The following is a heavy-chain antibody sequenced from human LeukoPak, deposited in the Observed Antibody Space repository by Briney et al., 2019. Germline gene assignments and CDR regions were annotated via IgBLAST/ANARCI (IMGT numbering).Heavy chain of an antibody. CDR1: GGSFSDYY. Sequence: PSETLSLTCAVFGGSFSDYYWTWIRQPPGKGLEWIGEINRSGSTNYNPSLKSRVTISIDTSKNQFSLRLSSVAAADTAVYYCARKQWLVLADAFDIWGQGTMVTVSS. J-gene: IGHJ3*02. CDR3: ARKQWLVLADAFDI. CDR2: INRSGST. V-gene: IGHV4-34*01. D-gene: IGHD6-19*01.